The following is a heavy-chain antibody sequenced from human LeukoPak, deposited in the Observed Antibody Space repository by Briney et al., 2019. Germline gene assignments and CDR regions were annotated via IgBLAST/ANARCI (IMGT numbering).Heavy chain of an antibody. V-gene: IGHV3-23*01. D-gene: IGHD3-10*01. Sequence: PGGSLRLSCAASGFTFSSYAMSWVRQAPGKGLEWVSAISGSGGSTYYADSVKGRFTISRDNAKNSLYLQMNSLRAEDTAVYYCARDVGGSGSYVYFQHWGQGTLVTVSS. CDR3: ARDVGGSGSYVYFQH. CDR2: ISGSGGST. J-gene: IGHJ1*01. CDR1: GFTFSSYA.